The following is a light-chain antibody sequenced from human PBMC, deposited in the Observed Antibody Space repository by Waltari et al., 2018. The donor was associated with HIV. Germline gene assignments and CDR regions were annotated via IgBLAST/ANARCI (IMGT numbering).Light chain of an antibody. CDR3: SSYTSSNTWV. J-gene: IGLJ3*02. CDR1: SSDVGYYNR. V-gene: IGLV2-18*02. CDR2: EVS. Sequence: QSALTQPPSVSGSPGQSVTISCTGTSSDVGYYNRVSWYQQPPGTAPKLMIFEVSNRPSGVPARFSGSKSDNTASLTISGLQAEDEADYYCSSYTSSNTWVFGGGTKLTVL.